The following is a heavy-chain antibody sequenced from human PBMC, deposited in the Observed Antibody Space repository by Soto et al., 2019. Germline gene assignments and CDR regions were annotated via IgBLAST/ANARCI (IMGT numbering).Heavy chain of an antibody. V-gene: IGHV3-43D*03. CDR2: ISWDGGST. CDR3: AKAKDSSEEGFYFDY. D-gene: IGHD3-22*01. CDR1: GFTFDDYA. Sequence: GGSLRLSCAASGFTFDDYAMHWVRQAPGKGLEWVSLISWDGGSTYYADSVKGRFTISRDNSKKSLYLQMNSLRAEDTALYYCAKAKDSSEEGFYFDYRGQGNLVTVSS. J-gene: IGHJ4*02.